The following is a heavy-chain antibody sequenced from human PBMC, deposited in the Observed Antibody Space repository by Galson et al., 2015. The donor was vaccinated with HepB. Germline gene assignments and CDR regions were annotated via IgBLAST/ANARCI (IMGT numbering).Heavy chain of an antibody. D-gene: IGHD4-23*01. Sequence: SLRLSCAASGFAFNNAWMNWVRQAPGKGLEWVGRIKSKTDGGTTEYAAPVKGRFTISRDDSRNTLYLQMHSLRDEDTAVYYCARAAFGSNSYWYFDLWGRGTLVTVSS. CDR3: ARAAFGSNSYWYFDL. V-gene: IGHV3-15*01. CDR2: IKSKTDGGTT. CDR1: GFAFNNAW. J-gene: IGHJ2*01.